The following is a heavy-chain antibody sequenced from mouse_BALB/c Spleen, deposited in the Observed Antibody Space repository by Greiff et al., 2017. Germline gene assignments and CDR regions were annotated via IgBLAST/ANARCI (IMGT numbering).Heavy chain of an antibody. CDR3: ARWKITTVVATN. CDR1: GYAFSSSW. J-gene: IGHJ3*01. V-gene: IGHV1-82*01. Sequence: VQLQQSGPELVKPGASVKISCKASGYAFSSSWMNWVKQRPGQGLEWIGRIYPGDGDTNYNGKFKGKATLTADKSSSTAYMQLSSLTSVDSAVYFCARWKITTVVATNWGQGTLVTVSA. CDR2: IYPGDGDT. D-gene: IGHD1-1*01.